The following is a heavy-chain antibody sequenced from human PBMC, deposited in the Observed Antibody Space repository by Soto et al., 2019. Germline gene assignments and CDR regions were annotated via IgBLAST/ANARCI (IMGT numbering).Heavy chain of an antibody. V-gene: IGHV3-21*01. Sequence: EVQLVESGGGLVKPGGSLRLSCAASGFTFSSYSMNWVRQAPGKGLEWVSSISSSSSYIYYADSVKGRFTISRDNAKNSLYLQMNSLRAEDTAVYYCARDGFKDTAFPFDYWGQGTLVTVSS. CDR1: GFTFSSYS. J-gene: IGHJ4*02. CDR3: ARDGFKDTAFPFDY. CDR2: ISSSSSYI. D-gene: IGHD5-18*01.